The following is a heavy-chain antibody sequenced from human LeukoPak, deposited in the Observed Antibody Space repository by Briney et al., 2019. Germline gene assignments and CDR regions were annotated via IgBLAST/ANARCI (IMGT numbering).Heavy chain of an antibody. CDR3: AKRIVGAPYAFDI. CDR2: ITGSGGTT. V-gene: IGHV3-23*01. D-gene: IGHD1-26*01. Sequence: PGGSLRLSCAASGFTFSSYVMSWVRQAPGKGLEWVSAITGSGGTTYYADSVKGRFTISRDNSKSTLYLQMNSLRAEDTAVYYCAKRIVGAPYAFDIWGQGTMVTVSS. CDR1: GFTFSSYV. J-gene: IGHJ3*02.